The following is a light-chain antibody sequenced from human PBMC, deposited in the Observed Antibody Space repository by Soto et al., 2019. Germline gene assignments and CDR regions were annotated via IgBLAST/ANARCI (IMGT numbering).Light chain of an antibody. Sequence: PGERATLSCRASQSVSSNLAWYQQKPGQAPRLLIYGASTRATGIPARFSGSGSGTEFTLTISSLQSEDFAVYYCQQYNNWPLTFGQGTKV. CDR1: QSVSSN. CDR3: QQYNNWPLT. J-gene: IGKJ1*01. V-gene: IGKV3-15*01. CDR2: GAS.